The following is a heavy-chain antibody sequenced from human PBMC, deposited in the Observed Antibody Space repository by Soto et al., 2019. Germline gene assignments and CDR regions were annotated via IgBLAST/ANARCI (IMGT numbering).Heavy chain of an antibody. CDR2: IDPSDSYT. CDR1: GYSFTSYW. Sequence: PGESLKISCKGSGYSFTSYWVSWVRQMPGKGLEWMGRIDPSDSYTNYSPSFQGHVTISADKSISTAYLQWSSLKASDTAMYYCARDVGIVTGYYYYYGMDVWGQGTTVTVSS. D-gene: IGHD3-9*01. CDR3: ARDVGIVTGYYYYYGMDV. J-gene: IGHJ6*02. V-gene: IGHV5-10-1*01.